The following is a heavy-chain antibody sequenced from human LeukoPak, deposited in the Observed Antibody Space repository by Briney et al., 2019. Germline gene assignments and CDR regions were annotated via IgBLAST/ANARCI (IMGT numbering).Heavy chain of an antibody. D-gene: IGHD3-10*01. J-gene: IGHJ4*02. CDR3: ARDGPGDQGLDC. CDR2: TYYKSRYYT. Sequence: SQTLSLTCAISGDSVSNNGAAWNWIRQSPSRGLEWLGRTYYKSRYYTDYAESVKSRITINPDTSKNQYSLQLKSVTSEDTAVYYCARDGPGDQGLDCWGQGTLVTVSS. V-gene: IGHV6-1*01. CDR1: GDSVSNNGAA.